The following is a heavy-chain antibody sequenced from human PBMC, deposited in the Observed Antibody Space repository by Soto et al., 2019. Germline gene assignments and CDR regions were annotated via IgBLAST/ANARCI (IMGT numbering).Heavy chain of an antibody. D-gene: IGHD6-19*01. Sequence: GVSLRLSCAASGFTFSTYAMGWVRQAPGKGLEWVSVMSNTGGNTYDADSVKGRFTISRDNSENTLYLQMSSLRAEDTAVYYCAKDAARTSGWYYFDYWGQGTLVTVSS. V-gene: IGHV3-23*01. CDR3: AKDAARTSGWYYFDY. CDR1: GFTFSTYA. J-gene: IGHJ4*02. CDR2: MSNTGGNT.